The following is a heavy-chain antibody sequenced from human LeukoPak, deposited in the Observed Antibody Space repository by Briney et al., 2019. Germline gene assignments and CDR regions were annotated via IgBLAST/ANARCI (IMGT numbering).Heavy chain of an antibody. CDR3: GRVSCGGNCYSLIGTFDI. CDR2: ILPIFGTT. D-gene: IGHD2-15*01. V-gene: IGHV1-69*13. Sequence: SVKVSCKASGYTFTRYGISWVRQAPGQGLEWMGGILPIFGTTNYAQKFQARVTITADESTSTAYMEMSSLRSEDTAVYYCGRVSCGGNCYSLIGTFDIWGQGTMVTVSS. J-gene: IGHJ3*02. CDR1: GYTFTRYG.